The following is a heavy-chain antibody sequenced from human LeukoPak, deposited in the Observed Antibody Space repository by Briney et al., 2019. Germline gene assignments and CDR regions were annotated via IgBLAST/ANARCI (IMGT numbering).Heavy chain of an antibody. CDR3: ARASSGSSWAFDY. CDR1: AGSISSNSYY. J-gene: IGHJ4*02. CDR2: IYYSGST. Sequence: SETLSLTCTVSAGSISSNSYYWGWIRQPPGKGLEWIGSIYYSGSTYYNPSLKSRVTISVDTSKNQLSLKLSSVTAADTAVYYCARASSGSSWAFDYWGLGTLVTVSS. V-gene: IGHV4-39*01. D-gene: IGHD6-13*01.